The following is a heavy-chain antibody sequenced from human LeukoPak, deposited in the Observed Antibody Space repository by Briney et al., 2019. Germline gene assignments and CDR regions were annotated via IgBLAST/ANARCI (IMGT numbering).Heavy chain of an antibody. CDR1: GFTFSNAW. J-gene: IGHJ4*02. CDR2: IKSKTDGGTT. V-gene: IGHV3-15*07. Sequence: PGGSLRLSCAASGFTFSNAWMNWVRQAPGKGLEWVGRIKSKTDGGTTDYPAPVKGRLIISRDDSKNTLYLQMNSLKIEDTAVYYCTREIHDFWSGYYFDYWGQGTLVTVSS. CDR3: TREIHDFWSGYYFDY. D-gene: IGHD3-3*01.